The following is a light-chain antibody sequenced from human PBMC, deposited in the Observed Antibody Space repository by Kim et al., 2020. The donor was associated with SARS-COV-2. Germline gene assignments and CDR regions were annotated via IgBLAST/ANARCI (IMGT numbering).Light chain of an antibody. CDR2: LNSDGSH. CDR1: SGHSSYA. V-gene: IGLV4-69*01. Sequence: ASVKLTCTLSSGHSSYAIAWHQQQPEKGPRYLMKLNSDGSHSKGDGIPDRFSGSRSGAERYLTISSLQSEDEADYYCQTWGTGIGVFGGGTQLTVL. CDR3: QTWGTGIGV. J-gene: IGLJ3*02.